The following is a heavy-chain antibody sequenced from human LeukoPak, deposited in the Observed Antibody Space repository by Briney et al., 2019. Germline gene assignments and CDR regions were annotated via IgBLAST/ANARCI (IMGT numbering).Heavy chain of an antibody. D-gene: IGHD3-22*01. V-gene: IGHV1-69*13. CDR3: ARGFGSSGYSYYFDY. Sequence: ASVKVSCKASGGTFSSYAISWVRQAPGQGLEWMGGIIPIFGTANYAQKFQGRVTITADESTSTAYMELSSLRSEDTAVYYCARGFGSSGYSYYFDYWGPGTLVTVSS. CDR1: GGTFSSYA. J-gene: IGHJ4*02. CDR2: IIPIFGTA.